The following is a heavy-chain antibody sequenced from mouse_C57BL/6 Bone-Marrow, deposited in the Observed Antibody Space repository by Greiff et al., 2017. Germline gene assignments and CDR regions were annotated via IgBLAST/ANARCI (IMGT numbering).Heavy chain of an antibody. V-gene: IGHV7-3*01. CDR3: ARLRLYFDY. J-gene: IGHJ2*01. D-gene: IGHD2-12*01. Sequence: DVKVEESGGGLVQPGGSLSLSCAASGFTFTDYYMSWVRQPPGKALEWLGFIRNKANGYTTEYSASVKGRFTISRDNSQSILYLQMNALRAEDSATYYCARLRLYFDYWGQGTTLTVSS. CDR1: GFTFTDYY. CDR2: IRNKANGYTT.